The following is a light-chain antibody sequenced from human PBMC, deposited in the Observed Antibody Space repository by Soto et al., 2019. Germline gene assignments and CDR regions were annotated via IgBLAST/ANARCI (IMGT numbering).Light chain of an antibody. CDR1: QGITSY. V-gene: IGKV1-9*01. CDR3: QQLYSHPLT. Sequence: IQLTQSPSSLFASVGDRVTITCRASQGITSYLAWYQQRPGKAPGLLIYSASTLQSGVPSRFSGSGYGTDFSLTISNLQPEDFATYYCQQLYSHPLTFGGGTKVEIK. J-gene: IGKJ4*01. CDR2: SAS.